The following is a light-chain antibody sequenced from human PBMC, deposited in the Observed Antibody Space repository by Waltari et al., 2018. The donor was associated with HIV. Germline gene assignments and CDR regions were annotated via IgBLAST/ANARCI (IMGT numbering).Light chain of an antibody. CDR3: QSADSSGTYAV. CDR2: KDS. CDR1: VLPKQY. Sequence: SYELTQPPSVSVSPGQTARITRSGDVLPKQYAYWYQQKPGQAPVVVISKDSERPSGIPERFSGSSSGTTVTLTISGVQAEDEADYYCQSADSSGTYAVFGGGTQLTVL. J-gene: IGLJ7*01. V-gene: IGLV3-25*03.